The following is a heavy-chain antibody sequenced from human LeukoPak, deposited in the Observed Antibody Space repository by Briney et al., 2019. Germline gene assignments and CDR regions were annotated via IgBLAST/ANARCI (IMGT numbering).Heavy chain of an antibody. CDR1: GYTFTGYY. J-gene: IGHJ5*02. CDR3: ARDYKSNWFDP. Sequence: ASVKVSCKASGYTFTGYYMHWVRQAPGQGLEWMGRINPNSGGTNYAQKFQGRVTMTRETSISTAYMELSRLRSDDTAVYYCARDYKSNWFDPWGQGTLVTVSS. V-gene: IGHV1-2*06. CDR2: INPNSGGT. D-gene: IGHD5-24*01.